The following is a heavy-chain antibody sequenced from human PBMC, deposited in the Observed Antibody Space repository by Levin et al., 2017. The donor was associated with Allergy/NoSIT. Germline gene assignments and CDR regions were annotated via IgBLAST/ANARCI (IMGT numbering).Heavy chain of an antibody. CDR1: GDSITSYY. CDR3: ARDLNGEAFDY. CDR2: IYHSGST. Sequence: SQTLSLTCTVSGDSITSYYWTWIRQPPGKGLEWIGYIYHSGSTKYNSSLKSRVTISVDTSKNQFSLSLSSVTAADTAVYYCARDLNGEAFDYWGQGTLVTVSS. J-gene: IGHJ4*02. V-gene: IGHV4-59*01. D-gene: IGHD2-8*01.